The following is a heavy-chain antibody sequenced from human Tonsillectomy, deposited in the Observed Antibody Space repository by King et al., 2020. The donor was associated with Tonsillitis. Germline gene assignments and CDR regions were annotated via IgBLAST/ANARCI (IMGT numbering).Heavy chain of an antibody. CDR1: GFTFSSYA. CDR3: ARDLDSYDSTGFFDS. Sequence: VQLVESGGGVVQPGRSLRLSCAASGFTFSSYAMHWVRQAPGKGLEWVAVISYDGSNKYYADSVKGRFTISRDNSKNTLYLQMNSLRAEDTAVYYCARDLDSYDSTGFFDSSGQGTLVTVSS. CDR2: ISYDGSNK. V-gene: IGHV3-30-3*01. D-gene: IGHD3-22*01. J-gene: IGHJ5*01.